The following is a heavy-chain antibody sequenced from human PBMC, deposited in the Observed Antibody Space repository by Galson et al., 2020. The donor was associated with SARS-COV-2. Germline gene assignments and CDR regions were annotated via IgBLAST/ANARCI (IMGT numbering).Heavy chain of an antibody. D-gene: IGHD3-22*01. J-gene: IGHJ4*02. CDR2: INTNTGNP. V-gene: IGHV7-4-1*02. CDR3: ARDYYDSSGFSWGFDDY. CDR1: GYTFSNYV. Sequence: ASVKVSCKASGYTFSNYVMNWVRQAPGQGLEWMGRINTNTGNPTYAQGFTGRFVFSLDTSVSTAYLQISSLKAEDTAVYYCARDYYDSSGFSWGFDDYWGQGTLVTVSS.